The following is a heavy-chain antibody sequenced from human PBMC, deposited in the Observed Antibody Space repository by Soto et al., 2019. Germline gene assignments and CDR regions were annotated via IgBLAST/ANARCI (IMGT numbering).Heavy chain of an antibody. D-gene: IGHD2-2*02. CDR3: ARDNVRYCSSTSCYTGAFYYYYGMDV. V-gene: IGHV3-21*01. J-gene: IGHJ6*02. CDR2: MTSDGQYI. Sequence: EVQLVESGGGLVKPGGSLRLSCTASGFNLGVYDMTWVRQVPGKGPEWVSSMTSDGQYIYHADSVKGRFTMSRDNAKNSVYLQMNTLRAEDTAVYHCARDNVRYCSSTSCYTGAFYYYYGMDVWGQGTTVTVSS. CDR1: GFNLGVYD.